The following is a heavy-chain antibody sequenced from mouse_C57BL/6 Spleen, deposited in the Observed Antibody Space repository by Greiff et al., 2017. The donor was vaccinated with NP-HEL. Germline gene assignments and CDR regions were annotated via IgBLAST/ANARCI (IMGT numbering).Heavy chain of an antibody. CDR1: GYTFTGYW. J-gene: IGHJ2*01. CDR3: ARYFFYYYGSSYEGYYFDY. V-gene: IGHV1-9*01. Sequence: QVQLQQSGAELMKPGASVKLSCKATGYTFTGYWIEWVKQRPGHGLEWIGEILPGSGSTNYNEKFKGKATFTADTSSNTAYMQLSSLTTEDSAIYYCARYFFYYYGSSYEGYYFDYWGQGTTLTVSS. CDR2: ILPGSGST. D-gene: IGHD1-1*01.